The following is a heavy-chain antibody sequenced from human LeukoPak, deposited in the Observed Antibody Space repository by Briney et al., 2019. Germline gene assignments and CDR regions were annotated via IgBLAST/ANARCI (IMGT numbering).Heavy chain of an antibody. V-gene: IGHV4-34*01. D-gene: IGHD3-10*01. Sequence: SETLSLTCGVYDGSFSDYYWSWIRQPPGKGLEWIGEINHSGNTNYNPSLKSRVTISVDTSKKQFSLKLGSVTAADTAVYYCARLGYYGSGSYYAFDIWGQGTMVTVSS. J-gene: IGHJ3*02. CDR3: ARLGYYGSGSYYAFDI. CDR2: INHSGNT. CDR1: DGSFSDYY.